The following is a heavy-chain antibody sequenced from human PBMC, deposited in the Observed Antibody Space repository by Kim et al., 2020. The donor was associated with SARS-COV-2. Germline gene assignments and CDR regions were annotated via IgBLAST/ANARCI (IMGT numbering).Heavy chain of an antibody. J-gene: IGHJ4*02. CDR3: ARRDYNSGWFFDF. D-gene: IGHD6-19*01. Sequence: YSPSFQGQVTISADKSISTAYLQWSSLKASDTAMYYCARRDYNSGWFFDFWGQGTLITVSS. V-gene: IGHV5-51*01.